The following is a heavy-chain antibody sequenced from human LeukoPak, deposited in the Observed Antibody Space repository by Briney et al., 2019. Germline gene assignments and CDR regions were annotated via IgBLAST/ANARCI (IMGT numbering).Heavy chain of an antibody. CDR3: ARTYYGSGSYLQYYYYGMDV. J-gene: IGHJ6*02. Sequence: SETLSLTCTVSGGSISSYYWSWIRQPAGKGLEWIGRIYTSGSTNYNPSLKSRVTMSVDTSKNQFSLKLSSVTAADTAVYYCARTYYGSGSYLQYYYYGMDVWGQGTTVTVSS. CDR2: IYTSGST. D-gene: IGHD3-10*01. V-gene: IGHV4-4*07. CDR1: GGSISSYY.